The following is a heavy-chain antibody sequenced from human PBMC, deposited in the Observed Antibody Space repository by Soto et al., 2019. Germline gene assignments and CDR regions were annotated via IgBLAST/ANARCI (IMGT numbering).Heavy chain of an antibody. J-gene: IGHJ4*02. CDR2: ISWNSGSI. D-gene: IGHD2-2*01. CDR1: GFTFDDYA. CDR3: WCSSTFCRRARY. V-gene: IGHV3-9*01. Sequence: EVQLVESGGGLVQPGRSLRLSCAASGFTFDDYAMHWVRQAPGKGLEWVSGISWNSGSIGYADSVKGRFTISRDNAKNDLSPQMKSLKAVDTALYYRWCSSTFCRRARYWGQRTLGTVSS.